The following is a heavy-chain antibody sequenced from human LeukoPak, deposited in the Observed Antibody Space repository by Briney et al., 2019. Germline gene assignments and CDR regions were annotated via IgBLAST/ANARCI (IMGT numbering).Heavy chain of an antibody. D-gene: IGHD6-19*01. J-gene: IGHJ6*02. CDR2: INWNGGST. CDR1: GFTFDDYG. CDR3: ARGVAARRGYYYGMDV. Sequence: GGSLRLSCAASGFTFDDYGMSWVRQAPGKGLEWVSGINWNGGSTGYADSVKGRFTISRDNAKNSLYLQMNSLRAEDTALYHCARGVAARRGYYYGMDVWGQGTTVTVSS. V-gene: IGHV3-20*01.